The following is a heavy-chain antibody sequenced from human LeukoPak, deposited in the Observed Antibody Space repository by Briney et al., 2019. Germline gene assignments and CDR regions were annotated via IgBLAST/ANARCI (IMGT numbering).Heavy chain of an antibody. Sequence: SETLSLTCTVSGGPISSYYWSWIRQPTGKGLEWIGRIYTSGSTNYNPSLKSRVTMSVDTSKNQFSLKLSSVTAADTAVYYCARGPGIAAAGTIDYWGQGTLVTVSS. D-gene: IGHD6-13*01. V-gene: IGHV4-4*07. CDR2: IYTSGST. CDR1: GGPISSYY. J-gene: IGHJ4*02. CDR3: ARGPGIAAAGTIDY.